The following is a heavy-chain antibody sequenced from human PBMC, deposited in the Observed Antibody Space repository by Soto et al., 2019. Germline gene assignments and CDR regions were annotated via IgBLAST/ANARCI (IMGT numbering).Heavy chain of an antibody. V-gene: IGHV1-69*13. J-gene: IGHJ4*02. CDR1: GGSFISYA. D-gene: IGHD3-10*01. CDR3: AAPYGSGSYYNEFDY. CDR2: IVPMFGRG. Sequence: SVKVSCKVSGGSFISYAISWVRQAPGQGLEWVGGIVPMFGRGNHAQKFQGRVTITADESTSTAYMELSSLRSEDTAVYYCAAPYGSGSYYNEFDYWGQGTLVTVSS.